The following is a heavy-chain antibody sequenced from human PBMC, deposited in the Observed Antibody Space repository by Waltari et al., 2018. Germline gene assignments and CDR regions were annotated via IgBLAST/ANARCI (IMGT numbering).Heavy chain of an antibody. CDR3: AKDGARWWRNADYMDV. CDR1: GFTFSSYG. J-gene: IGHJ6*03. V-gene: IGHV3-30*18. D-gene: IGHD2-15*01. CDR2: ISYDGSNK. Sequence: QVQLEESGGGVVQPGRSLRLSCAASGFTFSSYGMHWVRQAPGKGLEWVAVISYDGSNKYYADSVKGRFTISRDNSKNTLYLQMNSLRAEDTAVYYCAKDGARWWRNADYMDVWGKGTTVTVSS.